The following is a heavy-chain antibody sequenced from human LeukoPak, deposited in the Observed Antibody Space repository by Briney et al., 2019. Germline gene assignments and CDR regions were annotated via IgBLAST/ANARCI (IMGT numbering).Heavy chain of an antibody. CDR1: GGSISSSSYY. J-gene: IGHJ4*02. CDR2: IYYSGST. CDR3: ARVSSGWYVDH. V-gene: IGHV4-39*07. D-gene: IGHD6-19*01. Sequence: SETLSLTCTVSGGSISSSSYYWGWIRQPPGKGLEWIGSIYYSGSTYYNPSLKSRVTISVDTSKNQFSLKLSSVTAADTAVYYCARVSSGWYVDHWGQGTLVTVSS.